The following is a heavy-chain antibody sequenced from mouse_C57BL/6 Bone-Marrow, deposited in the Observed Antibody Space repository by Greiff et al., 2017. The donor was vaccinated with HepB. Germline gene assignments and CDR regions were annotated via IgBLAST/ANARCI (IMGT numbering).Heavy chain of an antibody. J-gene: IGHJ1*03. Sequence: QVQLQQPGAELVKPGASVKMSCKASGYTFTSYWITWVKQRPGQGLEWIGDIYPGSGSTNYNEKFKSKATLTVDTSSSTAYMQLSSLTSEDSAVYYCARDGYYGSVPGWYFDVWGTGTTVTVSS. V-gene: IGHV1-55*01. CDR2: IYPGSGST. CDR1: GYTFTSYW. D-gene: IGHD1-1*01. CDR3: ARDGYYGSVPGWYFDV.